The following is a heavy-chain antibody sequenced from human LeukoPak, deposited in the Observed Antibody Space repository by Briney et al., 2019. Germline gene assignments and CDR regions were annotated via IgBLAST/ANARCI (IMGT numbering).Heavy chain of an antibody. D-gene: IGHD5-12*01. V-gene: IGHV3-23*01. CDR2: ISGSGGIT. CDR3: AKTGATRVSWFDY. Sequence: PGGSLRLSCAASGFTFASYAMSWVRQAPGKGLEWVSGISGSGGITYYAGSVKGRFTISRDNSKNTLYLQLNSLRAEDTAVYYCAKTGATRVSWFDYWGQGTLVTVSS. J-gene: IGHJ4*02. CDR1: GFTFASYA.